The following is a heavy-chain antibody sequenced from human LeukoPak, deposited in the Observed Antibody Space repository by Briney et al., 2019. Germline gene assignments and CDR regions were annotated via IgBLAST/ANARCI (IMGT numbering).Heavy chain of an antibody. D-gene: IGHD3-3*01. Sequence: PSETLSLTCAVYGGSFSGYYWSWIRQPPGKGLEWIEEINHSGSTNYNPSLKSRATISLDTSKNQFSLNLKSVTAADTAMYYCARDGVVTMELDFWGQGTLVTVSS. CDR3: ARDGVVTMELDF. CDR1: GGSFSGYY. V-gene: IGHV4-34*01. CDR2: INHSGST. J-gene: IGHJ4*02.